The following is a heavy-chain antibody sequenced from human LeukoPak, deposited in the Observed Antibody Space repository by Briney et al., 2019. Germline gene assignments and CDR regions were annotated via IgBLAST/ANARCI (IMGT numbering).Heavy chain of an antibody. CDR3: ARDGFRYSSGWYFDL. J-gene: IGHJ4*02. CDR2: FSSSSGNI. D-gene: IGHD6-19*01. Sequence: GGSLRLSCAASGFIFSSYTMNWVRQSPGKGLEWISHFSSSSGNIYYADSVKGRFTISRDNAKSSLYLQMNSLRDEDTALYYCARDGFRYSSGWYFDLWGQGTLVTVSS. V-gene: IGHV3-48*02. CDR1: GFIFSSYT.